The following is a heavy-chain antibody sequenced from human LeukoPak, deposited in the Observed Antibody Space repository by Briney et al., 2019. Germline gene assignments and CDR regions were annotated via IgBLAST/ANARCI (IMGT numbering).Heavy chain of an antibody. V-gene: IGHV1-24*01. CDR1: GYTLTELS. Sequence: ASVKVSCKVSGYTLTELSMHWVRQAPGKALEWMGGFDPEDGETIYAQKFQGRVTMTEDTSTDTAYMELSSLRSEDTAVYYCAREWVGYDSSGYDDYFDYWGQGTLVTVSS. CDR2: FDPEDGET. CDR3: AREWVGYDSSGYDDYFDY. J-gene: IGHJ4*02. D-gene: IGHD3-22*01.